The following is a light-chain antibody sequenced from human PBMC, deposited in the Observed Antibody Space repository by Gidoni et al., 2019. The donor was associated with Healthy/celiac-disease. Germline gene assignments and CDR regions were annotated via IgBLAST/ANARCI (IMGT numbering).Light chain of an antibody. CDR1: QDISNY. Sequence: DIQMTQSPSSLSASVGDRVTITCQASQDISNYLNWYQQKPGKAPKLLIYDASNLETGVPSRFSGSGSGTDFTLTISSLQPEDIATYYCQQYDNLPIFTFXPXTKVDIK. J-gene: IGKJ3*01. V-gene: IGKV1-33*01. CDR2: DAS. CDR3: QQYDNLPIFT.